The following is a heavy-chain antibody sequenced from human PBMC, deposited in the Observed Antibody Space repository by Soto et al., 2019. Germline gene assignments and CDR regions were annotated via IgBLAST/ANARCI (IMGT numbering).Heavy chain of an antibody. CDR1: GGSIGSYY. CDR3: ARGLRYVDWLPTNWFDP. Sequence: TLSLTCTVSGGSIGSYYWSWIRQPQGKGLEWIGYIYYSGSTNYNPSLKSRVTISVDTSKNQFSLKLSSVTAADTAVYYCARGLRYVDWLPTNWFDPWGQGTLVTGSS. D-gene: IGHD3-9*01. CDR2: IYYSGST. J-gene: IGHJ5*02. V-gene: IGHV4-59*01.